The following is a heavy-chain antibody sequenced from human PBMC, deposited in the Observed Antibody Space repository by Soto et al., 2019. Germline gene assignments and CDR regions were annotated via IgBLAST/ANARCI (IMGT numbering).Heavy chain of an antibody. D-gene: IGHD1-26*01. CDR1: GGSISSNNYY. CDR3: ARGLGLYYFDY. V-gene: IGHV4-39*01. CDR2: IYFSGST. J-gene: IGHJ4*02. Sequence: PSETLSLTCTVSGGSISSNNYYWGWVRQPPGRGLEWMGSIYFSGSTYYNPSLKSRVTISVDTSKNQFFLRLTSVTAADTAVYYCARGLGLYYFDYWGQGTLVTVSS.